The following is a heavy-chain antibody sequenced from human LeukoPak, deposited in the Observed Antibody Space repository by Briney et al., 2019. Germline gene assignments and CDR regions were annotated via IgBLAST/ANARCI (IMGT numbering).Heavy chain of an antibody. V-gene: IGHV4-39*07. Sequence: SETLSLTCTVSGGSISSSSYYWGWIRQPPGKGLEWIGSIYYSGTTYFNPSLKSRVTISVDTSKNQFSLKLSSVTAADTAVYYCARIMRLVRGFDYWGQGTLVTVSS. CDR2: IYYSGTT. CDR3: ARIMRLVRGFDY. CDR1: GGSISSSSYY. D-gene: IGHD6-19*01. J-gene: IGHJ4*02.